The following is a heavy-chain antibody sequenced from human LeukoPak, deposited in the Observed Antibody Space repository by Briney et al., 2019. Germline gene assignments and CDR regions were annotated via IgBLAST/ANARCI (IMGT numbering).Heavy chain of an antibody. CDR3: VKDNSGWLYYFDN. V-gene: IGHV3-64D*09. CDR2: VSTNGGST. D-gene: IGHD6-19*01. J-gene: IGHJ4*02. CDR1: GFTFSTYS. Sequence: GGSLRLSCAASGFTFSTYSMNCVRQAPGKGMEYVSGVSTNGGSTYYADSAKDRFTISRDNSKNTLYLQMSSLRPEDTAVYYCVKDNSGWLYYFDNWGQGTLVTVAS.